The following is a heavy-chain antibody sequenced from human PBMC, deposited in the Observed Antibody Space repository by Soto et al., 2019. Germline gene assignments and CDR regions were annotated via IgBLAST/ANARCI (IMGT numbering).Heavy chain of an antibody. CDR3: ARARYYDVWSGYHLPVEVPFDY. D-gene: IGHD3-3*01. Sequence: QVQLQQWGAGLLKPSETLSLTCAVYGGSFSGYYWSWIRQPPGKGLEWIGEINHSGSTNYNPSLKSRVTISVDTSKNQFSLKLSSVTAADTAVYYCARARYYDVWSGYHLPVEVPFDYWGQGTLVTVSS. V-gene: IGHV4-34*01. J-gene: IGHJ4*02. CDR1: GGSFSGYY. CDR2: INHSGST.